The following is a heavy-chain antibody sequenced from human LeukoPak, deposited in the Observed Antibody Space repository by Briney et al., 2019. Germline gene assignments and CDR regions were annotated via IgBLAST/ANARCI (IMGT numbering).Heavy chain of an antibody. V-gene: IGHV1-18*01. D-gene: IGHD1-26*01. CDR3: ARVGVGAPVDY. CDR2: ISTYNGNT. Sequence: WASVKVSCKASGYTFTSYGISWVRQAPGQGLEWMGWISTYNGNTNYAQKFQGRVTMTRDTSISTAYMELSRLRSDDTAVYYCARVGVGAPVDYWGQGTLVTVSS. CDR1: GYTFTSYG. J-gene: IGHJ4*02.